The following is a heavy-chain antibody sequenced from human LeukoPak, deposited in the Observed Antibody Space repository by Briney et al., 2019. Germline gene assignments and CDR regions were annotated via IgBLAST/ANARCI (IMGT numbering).Heavy chain of an antibody. CDR2: ISGSGGST. J-gene: IGHJ4*02. CDR1: GFTFSSYA. Sequence: GGSLRLSCAASGFTFSSYAMSWVRQAPGKGLEWVSAISGSGGSTYYADSVKGRFTISRDNSKNALYLQMNSLRAEDTAVYYCAKFLPTHIVVANYYFDYWGQGTLVTVSS. CDR3: AKFLPTHIVVANYYFDY. V-gene: IGHV3-23*01. D-gene: IGHD2-21*01.